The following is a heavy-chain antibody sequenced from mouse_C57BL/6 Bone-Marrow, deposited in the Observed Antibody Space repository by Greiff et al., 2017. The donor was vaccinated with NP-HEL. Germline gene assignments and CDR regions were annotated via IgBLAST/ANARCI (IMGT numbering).Heavy chain of an antibody. J-gene: IGHJ2*01. CDR2: INPSNGGT. CDR3: ARIRYYGSKGYYFDY. Sequence: QVQLHQPGTELVKPGASVKLSCKASGYTFTSYWMHWVKQRPGQGLEWIGNINPSNGGTNYNEKFKSKATLTVDKSSSTAYMQLSSLTSEDSAVYYCARIRYYGSKGYYFDYWGQGTTLTVSS. V-gene: IGHV1-53*01. D-gene: IGHD1-1*01. CDR1: GYTFTSYW.